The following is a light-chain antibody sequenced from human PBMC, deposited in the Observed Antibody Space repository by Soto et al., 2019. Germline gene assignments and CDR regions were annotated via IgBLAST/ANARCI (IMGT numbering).Light chain of an antibody. CDR1: SSDVGAYDY. Sequence: SALTQPASVSVSPGESITISCTGTSSDVGAYDYVSWYQQHPDKAPKLIIYEVSHRPSGVSNRFSGSKSVNTATLTISGLQAEDEADYYCSSYTSSSTRVFGTGTKVTVL. CDR3: SSYTSSSTRV. V-gene: IGLV2-14*03. J-gene: IGLJ1*01. CDR2: EVS.